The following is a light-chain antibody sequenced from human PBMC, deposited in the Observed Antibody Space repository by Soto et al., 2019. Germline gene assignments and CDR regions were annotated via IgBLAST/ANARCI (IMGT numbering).Light chain of an antibody. CDR2: DAS. J-gene: IGKJ2*01. Sequence: ETVLTQSPGSLSLSLGDRATLSCRASQTVGTYLAWYQQKPGQAPRLLIRDASNRATGIPVRFSGSGSGTDFTLTISSLEPEDFAVYYCQQRSNSYTSYTFGQGTKVDIK. CDR3: QQRSNSYTSYT. V-gene: IGKV3-11*01. CDR1: QTVGTY.